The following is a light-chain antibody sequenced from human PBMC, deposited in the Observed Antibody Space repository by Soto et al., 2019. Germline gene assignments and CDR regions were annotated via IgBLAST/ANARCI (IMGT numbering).Light chain of an antibody. J-gene: IGLJ2*01. Sequence: QSALTQPPSVSGAPGQRVTISCTGSSSNIGAGYDVHWYQQLPGTAPKLLIYGNSNRPSGVPDRFSGSKSGTSASLAITGLQAEDEADYYCCSYAGSSTLVFGGGTKVTVL. V-gene: IGLV1-40*01. CDR2: GNS. CDR1: SSNIGAGYD. CDR3: CSYAGSSTLV.